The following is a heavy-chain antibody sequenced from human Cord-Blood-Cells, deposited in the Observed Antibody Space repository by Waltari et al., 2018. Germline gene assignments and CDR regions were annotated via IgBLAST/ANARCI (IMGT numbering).Heavy chain of an antibody. CDR3: ARGRSKLGSPFDY. V-gene: IGHV1-2*06. D-gene: IGHD6-13*01. J-gene: IGHJ4*02. CDR1: GYTFTGYY. CDR2: NKPNSGGT. Sequence: QVQLVPSGAEVKKTGASVKVSCKASGYTFTGYYMHWLRQAPGKGLEWMGRNKPNSGGTNYAQKFQGRVTMTRDTSISTAYMELSRLRSDDTAVYYCARGRSKLGSPFDYWGQGTLVTVSS.